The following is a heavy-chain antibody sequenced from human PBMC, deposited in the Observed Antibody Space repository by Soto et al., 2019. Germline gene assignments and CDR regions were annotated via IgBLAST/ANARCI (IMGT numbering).Heavy chain of an antibody. D-gene: IGHD4-17*01. V-gene: IGHV3-64*01. J-gene: IGHJ3*02. CDR3: ARDLMDYGDYVWHAFDI. CDR2: ISSNGGST. CDR1: GFTFSIYA. Sequence: SLRLSCAASGFTFSIYAMHWVRQAPGKGLEYVSAISSNGGSTYYANSVKGRFTISRDNSKNTLYLQMGSLRAEDMAVYYCARDLMDYGDYVWHAFDIWGQGTMVTVSS.